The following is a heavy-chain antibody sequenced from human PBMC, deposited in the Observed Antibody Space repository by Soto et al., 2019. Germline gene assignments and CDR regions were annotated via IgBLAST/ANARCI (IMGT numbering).Heavy chain of an antibody. D-gene: IGHD3-10*01. CDR3: ANSRVSMVRGLIIIPNY. CDR2: ITYDGSNK. CDR1: GFNFDNYG. V-gene: IGHV3-30*18. J-gene: IGHJ4*02. Sequence: PGGSLRLSCQASGFNFDNYGMHWVRQAPGKGLEWVAVITYDGSNKYYADSVKGRFAISRDNSKNTLYLHMNSLRAEDTALYYCANSRVSMVRGLIIIPNYWGQGTLVTVSS.